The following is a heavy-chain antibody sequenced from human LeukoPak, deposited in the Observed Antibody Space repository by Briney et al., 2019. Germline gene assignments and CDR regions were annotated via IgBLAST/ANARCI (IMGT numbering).Heavy chain of an antibody. D-gene: IGHD6-13*01. CDR3: ARDLAAAGGGFDY. CDR1: GFTFSSYS. J-gene: IGHJ4*02. Sequence: PGGSLRLSCAASGFTFSSYSVNWVRQAPGKGLEWVSSISSSSSYIYYADSVKGRFTISRDNAKNSPYLQMNSLRAEDTAVYYCARDLAAAGGGFDYWGQGTLVTVSS. CDR2: ISSSSSYI. V-gene: IGHV3-21*01.